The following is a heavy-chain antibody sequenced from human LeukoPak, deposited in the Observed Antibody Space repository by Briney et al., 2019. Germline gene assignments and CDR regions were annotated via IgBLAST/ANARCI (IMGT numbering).Heavy chain of an antibody. D-gene: IGHD6-19*01. CDR3: ARGGGSGWEKYNWFDP. J-gene: IGHJ5*02. CDR2: INPNSGGT. CDR1: GYTFTGYY. Sequence: ASVKVSCKASGYTFTGYYMHWVRQAPGQGLEWMGWINPNSGGTNYAQKFQGRVTTTRDTSISTAYMELSRLRSDDTAVYYCARGGGSGWEKYNWFDPWGQGTLVTVSS. V-gene: IGHV1-2*02.